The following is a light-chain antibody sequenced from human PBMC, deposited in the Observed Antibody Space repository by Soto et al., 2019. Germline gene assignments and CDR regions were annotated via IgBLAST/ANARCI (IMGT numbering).Light chain of an antibody. CDR3: YSSDISGLRMF. CDR2: EDS. V-gene: IGLV3-10*01. CDR1: ALAKKY. J-gene: IGLJ2*01. Sequence: SYELTQPPSLSVSPGQTARITCSGDALAKKYAYWYQQKSGQAPVLAIYEDSKRPSGIPERFSGSSSATMATLTISGAQVEDEADYYCYSSDISGLRMFFGGGTKLTVL.